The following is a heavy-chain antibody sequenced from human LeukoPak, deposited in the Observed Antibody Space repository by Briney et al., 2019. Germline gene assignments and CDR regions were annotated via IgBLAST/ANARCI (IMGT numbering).Heavy chain of an antibody. J-gene: IGHJ5*02. CDR1: GGSISSYY. CDR2: IYYSGST. D-gene: IGHD6-19*01. Sequence: SETLSLTCTVSGGSISSYYWRWIRQPPGKGLEWIGYIYYSGSTNYNPSLKSRVTISVDTSKNQFSLKLSSVTAADTAIYYCAKPLTIAVAGAPWGQGTLVTVSS. V-gene: IGHV4-59*08. CDR3: AKPLTIAVAGAP.